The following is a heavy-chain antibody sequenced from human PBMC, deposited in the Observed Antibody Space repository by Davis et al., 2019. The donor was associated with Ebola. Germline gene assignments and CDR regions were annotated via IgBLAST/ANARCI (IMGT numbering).Heavy chain of an antibody. CDR2: IYSGGSA. CDR3: ARPTVAARAFED. V-gene: IGHV4-39*01. J-gene: IGHJ4*02. Sequence: PSETLSLTCTVSGGSFSSSSNYWNWIRQPPGKGLEWIGGIYSGGSAYYNPSLESRVTISVDTSRNQFSLKLSSVTAADTAVYYCARPTVAARAFEDWGQGTLVTVSS. CDR1: GGSFSSSSNY. D-gene: IGHD6-6*01.